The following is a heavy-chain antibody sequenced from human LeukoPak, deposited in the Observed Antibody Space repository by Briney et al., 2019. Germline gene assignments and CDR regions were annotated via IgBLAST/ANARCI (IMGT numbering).Heavy chain of an antibody. J-gene: IGHJ4*02. CDR2: IYYSGST. V-gene: IGHV4-59*01. CDR1: GGSISSYY. Sequence: KTSETLSLTCTVSGGSISSYYWSWIRQPPGKGLEWIGYIYYSGSTKYNPSLKSRVTISVDTSKNQFSLKLSSVTAADTAVYYCTRRCKDAYTLYCFDYWGQGTLVTVSS. D-gene: IGHD5-24*01. CDR3: TRRCKDAYTLYCFDY.